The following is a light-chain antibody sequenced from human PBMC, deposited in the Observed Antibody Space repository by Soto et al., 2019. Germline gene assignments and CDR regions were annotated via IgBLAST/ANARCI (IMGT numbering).Light chain of an antibody. V-gene: IGKV3-20*01. Sequence: EIVLTQSPGTQSLSPGERATLSCRASQSVSSSYLAWYQQKPGQAPRLLIYGASSRATGIPDRFSGSGSGTDSTLTISRLEPEDFAVYYCQQYGSSPGTFGQGTKVEIK. J-gene: IGKJ1*01. CDR3: QQYGSSPGT. CDR1: QSVSSSY. CDR2: GAS.